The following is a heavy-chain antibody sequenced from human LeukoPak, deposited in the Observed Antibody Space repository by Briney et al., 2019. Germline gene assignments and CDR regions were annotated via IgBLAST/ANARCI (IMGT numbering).Heavy chain of an antibody. CDR1: GYSFTSYW. V-gene: IGHV5-51*01. CDR2: IYPGDSDT. J-gene: IGHJ4*02. Sequence: GESLKISCKGSGYSFTSYWIGWVRQMPGKGLEWMGIIYPGDSDTRYSPSFRGQVTISADKSISTAYLQWSSLKASDTAMYYCARIAVVYDSSGYPDYWGQGTLVTVSS. CDR3: ARIAVVYDSSGYPDY. D-gene: IGHD3-22*01.